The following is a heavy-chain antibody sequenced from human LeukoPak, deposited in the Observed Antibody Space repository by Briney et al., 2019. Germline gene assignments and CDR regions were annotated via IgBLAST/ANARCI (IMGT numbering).Heavy chain of an antibody. CDR1: GYTFTNYY. J-gene: IGHJ3*02. CDR3: ARLYEFDAFDI. Sequence: ASVKVSCKASGYTFTNYYMHWVRQAPGEGLEWMGMINPSGGSTTYAQKFQGRVTMTRDTSTSTVYMELSSLRSEDTAVYYCARLYEFDAFDIWGQGTMVTVSS. V-gene: IGHV1-46*01. CDR2: INPSGGST. D-gene: IGHD2/OR15-2a*01.